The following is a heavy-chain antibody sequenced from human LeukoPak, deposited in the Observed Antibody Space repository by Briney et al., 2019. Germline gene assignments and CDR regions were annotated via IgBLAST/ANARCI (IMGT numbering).Heavy chain of an antibody. J-gene: IGHJ4*02. Sequence: ASVKVSCKASGYTFTSYYMHWVRQAPGQGLEWMGIINPSGGSTSYAQKFQGRVTMTRDTSTSTAYMELSSLRSEDTAVYYCASGGWLQLAFDYWGQGTLVTVSS. CDR1: GYTFTSYY. D-gene: IGHD5-24*01. CDR3: ASGGWLQLAFDY. CDR2: INPSGGST. V-gene: IGHV1-46*03.